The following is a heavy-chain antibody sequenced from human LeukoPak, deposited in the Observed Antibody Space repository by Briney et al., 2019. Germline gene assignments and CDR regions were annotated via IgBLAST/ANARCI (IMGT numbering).Heavy chain of an antibody. D-gene: IGHD3-22*01. J-gene: IGHJ4*02. Sequence: ASVKVSCKASGYTFTSYYIHWVRQAPGQGLEWMGIINPSGGSTSYAQKFQGRVTMTRDTSTSTVYMELSSLRSEDTAVYYCARLADYYDSSGYPLNWGQGTLVTVSS. CDR3: ARLADYYDSSGYPLN. CDR2: INPSGGST. CDR1: GYTFTSYY. V-gene: IGHV1-46*01.